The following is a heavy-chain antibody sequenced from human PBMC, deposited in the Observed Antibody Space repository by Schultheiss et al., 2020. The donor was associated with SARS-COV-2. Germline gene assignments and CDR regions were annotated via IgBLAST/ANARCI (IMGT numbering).Heavy chain of an antibody. CDR2: IYYSGST. D-gene: IGHD3-10*01. J-gene: IGHJ4*02. CDR1: GGSISSSSYY. CDR3: ARSLLWFVESPFDY. V-gene: IGHV4-39*01. Sequence: SETLSLTCTVSGGSISSSSYYWGWIRQPPGKGLEWIGSIYYSGSTYYNPSLKSRVTISVDTSKNQFSLKLSSVTAADTAVYYCARSLLWFVESPFDYWGQGPLVTVSS.